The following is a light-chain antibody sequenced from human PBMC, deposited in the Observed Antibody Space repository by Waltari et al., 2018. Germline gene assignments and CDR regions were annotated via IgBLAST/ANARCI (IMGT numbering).Light chain of an antibody. J-gene: IGLJ2*01. CDR1: NIGSKM. Sequence: SYVLTQPPSVSVAPGQTARITCGGNNIGSKMAHGYQQKPGQAHVLVVYDDSDRPSGIPELFSGSNSGNTATLTISRVEAGDEADYYCQVWDSSSDHVVFGGGTKLTVL. CDR2: DDS. V-gene: IGLV3-21*02. CDR3: QVWDSSSDHVV.